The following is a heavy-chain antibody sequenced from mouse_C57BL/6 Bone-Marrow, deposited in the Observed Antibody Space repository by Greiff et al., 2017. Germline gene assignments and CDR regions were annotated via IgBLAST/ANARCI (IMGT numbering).Heavy chain of an antibody. V-gene: IGHV1-18*01. J-gene: IGHJ4*01. CDR1: GYTFTDYN. Sequence: VQLKQSGPELVKPGASVKIPCKASGYTFTDYNMDWVKQSPGKSLEWIGDINPNNGGTIYNQKFKGKATLTVDKSSSTAYMQLRSLTSEDTAVYYCASISSGYFLMDYWGQGTSVTVSS. CDR2: INPNNGGT. CDR3: ASISSGYFLMDY. D-gene: IGHD3-2*02.